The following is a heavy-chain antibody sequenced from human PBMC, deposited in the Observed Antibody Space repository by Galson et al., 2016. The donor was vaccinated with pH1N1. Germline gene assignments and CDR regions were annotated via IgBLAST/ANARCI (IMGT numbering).Heavy chain of an antibody. CDR1: GFTFSYYE. CDR3: ARGGCNSGICDNGYCYAMDV. V-gene: IGHV3-48*03. D-gene: IGHD2/OR15-2a*01. J-gene: IGHJ6*02. CDR2: ISSTGNMI. Sequence: SLRLSCAASGFTFSYYEMNWVRQAPGKGLEWVSYISSTGNMILYADSVRGRFTISRDDAKRSLHLQMSALGADATAVYYCARGGCNSGICDNGYCYAMDVWGQGTTVTVSS.